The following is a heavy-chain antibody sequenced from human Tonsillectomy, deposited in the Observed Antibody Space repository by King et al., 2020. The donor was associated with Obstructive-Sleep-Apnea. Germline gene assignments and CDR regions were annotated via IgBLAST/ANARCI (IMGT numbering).Heavy chain of an antibody. D-gene: IGHD3-10*01. Sequence: VQLVESGAEVKKPGESLKISCKCSGYSFTSYWIGWVRQMPGKGLEWMGIIYPGDSDTRYSPSFQVQVTISADKSISTAYLQWSSLKASDTAMHYCAGLYYYGAGDNGRAFDIWGQGTMVTVSS. CDR3: AGLYYYGAGDNGRAFDI. J-gene: IGHJ3*02. CDR1: GYSFTSYW. CDR2: IYPGDSDT. V-gene: IGHV5-51*01.